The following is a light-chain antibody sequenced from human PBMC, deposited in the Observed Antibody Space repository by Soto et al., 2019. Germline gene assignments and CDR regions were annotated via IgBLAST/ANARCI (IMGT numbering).Light chain of an antibody. Sequence: DIQMTQSPSSLSASVGDRVTITCRASQGISNDLVWFQQKPGRVPKLLISAASTLQSGVPSRFSGSGSGTDFSLTISSLQPEDVATYYCQKYNRAPFTFGPGTKVDI. CDR3: QKYNRAPFT. CDR1: QGISND. J-gene: IGKJ3*01. V-gene: IGKV1-27*01. CDR2: AAS.